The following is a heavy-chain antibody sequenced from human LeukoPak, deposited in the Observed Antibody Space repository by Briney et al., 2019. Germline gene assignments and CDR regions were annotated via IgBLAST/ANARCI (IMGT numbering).Heavy chain of an antibody. Sequence: GASVKVSCKASGYTFTSYGISWVRQAPGQGLEWMGWISGYNGNTNYAQKLQGRVTMTTDTSTGTAYMELRSLKSDDTAVYYCAREDTEMVRGVNDYWGQGTLVTVSS. J-gene: IGHJ4*02. V-gene: IGHV1-18*01. CDR2: ISGYNGNT. CDR1: GYTFTSYG. CDR3: AREDTEMVRGVNDY. D-gene: IGHD3-10*01.